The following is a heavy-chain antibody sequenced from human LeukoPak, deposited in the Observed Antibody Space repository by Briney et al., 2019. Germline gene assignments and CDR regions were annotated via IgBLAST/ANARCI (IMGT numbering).Heavy chain of an antibody. CDR3: ARGYSSGRGAFDI. Sequence: GRSLRPSSAPYRFTSGSYSIKWDRHAPGKVRGWVSYISSSSTIYYADSVKGRFTISRDNAKNSLYLQMNSLRAEDTAVYYCARGYSSGRGAFDIWGQGTMVTVSS. CDR1: RFTSGSYS. D-gene: IGHD6-19*01. J-gene: IGHJ3*02. V-gene: IGHV3-48*04. CDR2: ISSSSTI.